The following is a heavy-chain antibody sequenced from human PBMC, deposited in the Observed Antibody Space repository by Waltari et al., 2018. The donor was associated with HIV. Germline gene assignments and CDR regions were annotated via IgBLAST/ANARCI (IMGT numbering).Heavy chain of an antibody. CDR1: GFTFSRYW. J-gene: IGHJ6*02. CDR2: INSVGIST. V-gene: IGHV3-74*01. CDR3: VRTNWHSSSWHNYYYGMDV. D-gene: IGHD6-13*01. Sequence: EVQLVESGGGLVQPGGSLGLIGAASGFTFSRYWMHWARQGPGKGPVGVQRINSVGISTSYADSVKCRFTISRDNAKNRLYLQMNSLRDDDTAIYYCVRTNWHSSSWHNYYYGMDVWGQGTTVTVSS.